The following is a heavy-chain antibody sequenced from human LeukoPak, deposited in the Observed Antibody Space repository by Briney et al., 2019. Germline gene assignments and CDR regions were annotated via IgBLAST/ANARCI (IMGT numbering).Heavy chain of an antibody. CDR2: ISGSGGST. CDR1: GFTFSSYA. D-gene: IGHD3-22*01. CDR3: AKGPEYYYDSSGYDY. Sequence: PGGSLRLSCAASGFTFSSYAMSWVRQAPGKGLEWVSAISGSGGSTYYADSVKGRFTISRDNSKNTLYLQMNSLRAEDTAVYYCAKGPEYYYDSSGYDYWGQGTLVTVSS. J-gene: IGHJ4*02. V-gene: IGHV3-23*01.